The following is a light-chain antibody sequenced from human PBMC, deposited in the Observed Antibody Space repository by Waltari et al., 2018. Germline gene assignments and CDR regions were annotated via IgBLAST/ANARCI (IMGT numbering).Light chain of an antibody. CDR1: QSVSSRS. CDR3: QQYGSSPRT. J-gene: IGKJ1*01. V-gene: IGKV3-20*01. CDR2: GAS. Sequence: EIVLTQSPGTLSLSPGERATLSFRASQSVSSRSLAWYQQKPGQAPRLLIYGASSRATGIPDRFSGSGSGTDFTLTISRLEPEDFAVYYCQQYGSSPRTFGQGTKVEIK.